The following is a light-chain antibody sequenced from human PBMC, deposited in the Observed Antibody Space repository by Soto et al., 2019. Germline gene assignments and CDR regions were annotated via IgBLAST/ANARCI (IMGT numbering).Light chain of an antibody. CDR1: QGIRNY. Sequence: DIQMTQSPSSLSASVGDRVSIACRASQGIRNYLVWYQQKPGKVPKLLIYAASTLQSGFPSRFSGSGSGTDFTLTISSLQPEDVATYYCQKYNGDQWTFGQGTKVELK. V-gene: IGKV1-27*01. J-gene: IGKJ1*01. CDR2: AAS. CDR3: QKYNGDQWT.